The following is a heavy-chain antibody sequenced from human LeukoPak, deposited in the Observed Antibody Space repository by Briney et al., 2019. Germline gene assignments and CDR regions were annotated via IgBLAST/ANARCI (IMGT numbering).Heavy chain of an antibody. J-gene: IGHJ4*02. Sequence: PGGSLRLSCAASGFTFSGYWMSWIRQPPGKGLEWVANIKQDGSEKYYVDSVKGRFTISRDNAKNSLYLQMSSLRAEDTAVYYCARARPLDYWGQGTLVTVSS. CDR3: ARARPLDY. CDR2: IKQDGSEK. D-gene: IGHD6-6*01. CDR1: GFTFSGYW. V-gene: IGHV3-7*04.